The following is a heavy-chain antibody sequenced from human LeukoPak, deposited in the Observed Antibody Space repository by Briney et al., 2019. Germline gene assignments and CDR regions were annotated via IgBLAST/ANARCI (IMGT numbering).Heavy chain of an antibody. V-gene: IGHV2-5*01. Sequence: SGPTLVNPTQTLTLTCTFSGFSLSRNTVGVGWIRQPPGRALEWLASIYWNDNKRYRPSLRDRVIITKDTSKNQVVLTMTNMDPVDTATYYCAHRGVVREKYFLHWGQGTLVTVS. CDR1: GFSLSRNTVG. CDR3: AHRGVVREKYFLH. J-gene: IGHJ1*01. CDR2: IYWNDNK. D-gene: IGHD3-10*01.